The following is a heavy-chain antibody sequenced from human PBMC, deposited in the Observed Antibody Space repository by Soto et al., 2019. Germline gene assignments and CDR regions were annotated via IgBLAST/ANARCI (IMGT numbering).Heavy chain of an antibody. Sequence: SETLSLTCAVYGGSFSGYYWSWIRQPPGKGLEWIGEINHSGSTNYNPSLKSRVTISVDTSRNQFSLKLSSVTAADTAVYYCARGRGYARRFYFDYWGQGTLVTVSS. CDR3: ARGRGYARRFYFDY. D-gene: IGHD5-12*01. CDR2: INHSGST. J-gene: IGHJ4*02. V-gene: IGHV4-34*01. CDR1: GGSFSGYY.